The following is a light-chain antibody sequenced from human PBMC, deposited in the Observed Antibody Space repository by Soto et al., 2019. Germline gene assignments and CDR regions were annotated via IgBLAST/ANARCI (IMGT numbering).Light chain of an antibody. CDR3: QSYGSSLSAL. V-gene: IGLV1-40*01. J-gene: IGLJ3*02. CDR1: SSNIGAGYD. Sequence: QSVLTQPPSVSGAPGQRVTISCTGSSSNIGAGYDVHWYQQLPGTAPKLLIYGNSNRPSGVPDRFSGSKSGTSASLAITGLQAEDEADYYCQSYGSSLSALFGGGTTVTVL. CDR2: GNS.